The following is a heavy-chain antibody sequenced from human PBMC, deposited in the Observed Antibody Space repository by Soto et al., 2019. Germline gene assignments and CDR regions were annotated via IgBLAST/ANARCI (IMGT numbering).Heavy chain of an antibody. V-gene: IGHV3-23*01. D-gene: IGHD2-2*01. J-gene: IGHJ4*02. Sequence: GGSLRLSCAASGFTFSSYAMSWVRQAPGKGLEWVSAISGSGGSTYYADSVKGRLPISRDNSKNTLYLQMNSLRAEDTAVYYCAKFGETGEGYCSSTSCYGTFDYWGQGTLVTVSS. CDR1: GFTFSSYA. CDR3: AKFGETGEGYCSSTSCYGTFDY. CDR2: ISGSGGST.